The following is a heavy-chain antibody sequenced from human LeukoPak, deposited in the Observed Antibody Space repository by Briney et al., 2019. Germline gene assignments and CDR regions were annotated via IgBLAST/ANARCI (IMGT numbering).Heavy chain of an antibody. CDR2: MYSSGST. D-gene: IGHD1-20*01. J-gene: IGHJ5*02. Sequence: PSQTLSLTCTVSSGSISSGSYYGSWIRQPAGKGLEWIGRMYSSGSTNYNPSLQSRVTISRDTSKNQFSLNLSSVTAADTAIYYCARGIALTGSTKGDWFDPWGQGTLVTVSS. V-gene: IGHV4-61*02. CDR1: SGSISSGSYY. CDR3: ARGIALTGSTKGDWFDP.